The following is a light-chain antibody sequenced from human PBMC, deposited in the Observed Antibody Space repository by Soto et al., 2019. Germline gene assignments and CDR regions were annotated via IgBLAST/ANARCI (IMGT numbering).Light chain of an antibody. J-gene: IGKJ1*01. CDR2: GAS. V-gene: IGKV3-20*01. CDR3: QQYGSSVWT. Sequence: EIVLTQSPGALSLSPGERATLSCRASQSVSSRYFAWYQQKPGQAPRLLIYGASSRATGIPDRFSGSGSGTDLTLTISRREPEDFAVYYCQQYGSSVWTFGQGTKVDIK. CDR1: QSVSSRY.